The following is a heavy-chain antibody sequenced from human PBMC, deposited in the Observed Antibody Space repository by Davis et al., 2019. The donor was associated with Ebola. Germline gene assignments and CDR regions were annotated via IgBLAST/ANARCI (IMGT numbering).Heavy chain of an antibody. V-gene: IGHV1-8*01. CDR1: SDTVKNYD. J-gene: IGHJ6*01. CDR3: ARGPIIGVVTSTEYGMDV. CDR2: MNPDTGNT. D-gene: IGHD3-3*01. Sequence: ASVMVSCKASSDTVKNYDINWVRQAAGQGLEWMGWMNPDTGNTAFADNFQGRVTMTRNTSISTAYMELSSLTSEDTAVYYCARGPIIGVVTSTEYGMDVWGQGTTVTVSS.